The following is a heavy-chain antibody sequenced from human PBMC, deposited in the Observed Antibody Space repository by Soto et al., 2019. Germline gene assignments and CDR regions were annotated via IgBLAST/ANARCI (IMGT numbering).Heavy chain of an antibody. D-gene: IGHD2-15*01. V-gene: IGHV3-48*02. CDR2: ISSSSSAI. J-gene: IGHJ4*02. CDR3: ARGYCSGGSCPEFDY. Sequence: EVQLVESGGGLVQPGGSLRLSCAASGFTFSSYNMNWVRQAPGKGLEWVSYISSSSSAIYYADSVKGRFTITRDHAKNSLYLQMNSLRDEATAVYSCARGYCSGGSCPEFDYWGQGTLVTVSS. CDR1: GFTFSSYN.